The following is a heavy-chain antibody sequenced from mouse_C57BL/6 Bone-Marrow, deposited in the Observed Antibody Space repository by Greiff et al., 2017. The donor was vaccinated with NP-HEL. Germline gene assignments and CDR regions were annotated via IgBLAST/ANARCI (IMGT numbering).Heavy chain of an antibody. CDR3: ASPYYGSRRAMDY. D-gene: IGHD1-1*01. Sequence: QVQLKQSGPGLVQPSQSLSITCTVSGFSLTSYGVHWVRQSPGKGLEWLGVIWSGGSTDYNAAFISRLSISKDNSKSQVFFKMNSLQADDTAIYYCASPYYGSRRAMDYRGQGTSVTVSS. CDR1: GFSLTSYG. J-gene: IGHJ4*01. V-gene: IGHV2-2*01. CDR2: IWSGGST.